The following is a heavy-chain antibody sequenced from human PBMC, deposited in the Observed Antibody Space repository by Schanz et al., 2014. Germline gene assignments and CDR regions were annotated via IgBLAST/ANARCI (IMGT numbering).Heavy chain of an antibody. CDR1: GFAFDTYW. Sequence: VQLVESGGGVVQPGGSLRLSCAASGFAFDTYWMSWVRQAPGKGLEWVANIKHDGSEKYYVDSVKGRFTISRDNAKNSLYLQMNSLTAEDTAVYYCAKYGTGKGVSFEYWGQGTLVTVSS. V-gene: IGHV3-7*01. J-gene: IGHJ4*02. CDR2: IKHDGSEK. CDR3: AKYGTGKGVSFEY. D-gene: IGHD1-26*01.